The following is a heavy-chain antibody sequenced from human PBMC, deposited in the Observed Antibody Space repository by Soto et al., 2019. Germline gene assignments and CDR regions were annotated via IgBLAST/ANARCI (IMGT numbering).Heavy chain of an antibody. J-gene: IGHJ4*02. Sequence: QLQLQESGPGLVKPSETLSLTCSVSDDSINSVKYYWGWIRQPPGKGLEWIGSIYYRGNAYYNPSLQTRVTISLDKSRSQFSLKLNSVTAADSAVYFCARLEGLATISYYFDFWGPGALVTVSS. CDR1: DDSINSVKYY. CDR3: ARLEGLATISYYFDF. V-gene: IGHV4-39*01. CDR2: IYYRGNA. D-gene: IGHD3-9*01.